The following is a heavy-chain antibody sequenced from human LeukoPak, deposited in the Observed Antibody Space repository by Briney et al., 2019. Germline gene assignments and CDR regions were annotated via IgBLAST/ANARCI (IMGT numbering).Heavy chain of an antibody. CDR2: ISYDGSNK. Sequence: PERSLRLSCAASGFTFSSYGMHWVRQAPRKGLEWVAVISYDGSNKYYADSMKGRFTISRDNSKNTLYLQMNSLRAEDTAVYYCAKDGYCSSNSCYYNWFDPWGQGTLVTVSS. J-gene: IGHJ5*02. CDR3: AKDGYCSSNSCYYNWFDP. CDR1: GFTFSSYG. D-gene: IGHD2-2*03. V-gene: IGHV3-30*18.